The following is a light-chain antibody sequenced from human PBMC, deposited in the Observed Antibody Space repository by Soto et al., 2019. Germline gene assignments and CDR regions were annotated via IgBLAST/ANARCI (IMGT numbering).Light chain of an antibody. Sequence: EIVMTQSPATLSVSPGERATLSCRASQSVSSNLAWYQQKPGQAPRLLIYGASTRATGIPARFSGSGSGTEFTRTISSLQSEEFAVYYCQQYNNWPPWTFGQGTKLEIK. CDR3: QQYNNWPPWT. J-gene: IGKJ2*02. V-gene: IGKV3-15*01. CDR2: GAS. CDR1: QSVSSN.